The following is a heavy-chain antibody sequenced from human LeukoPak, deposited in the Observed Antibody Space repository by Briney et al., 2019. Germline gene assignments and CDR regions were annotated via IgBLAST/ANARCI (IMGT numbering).Heavy chain of an antibody. CDR3: AKGFYGSENYYSLFDY. J-gene: IGHJ4*02. CDR2: ISSSSSTI. Sequence: GGSLRLSCAASGFTFSYFSMNWVRQAPGKGLEGISYISSSSSTIYYADSVKGRFTISRDNAKNSLYLQMNSLRDEDTAVYYCAKGFYGSENYYSLFDYWGQGTLVTVSS. V-gene: IGHV3-48*02. CDR1: GFTFSYFS. D-gene: IGHD3-10*01.